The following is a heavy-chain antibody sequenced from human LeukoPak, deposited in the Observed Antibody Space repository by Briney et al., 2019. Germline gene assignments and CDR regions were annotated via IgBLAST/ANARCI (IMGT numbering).Heavy chain of an antibody. J-gene: IGHJ4*02. CDR3: ARDNFYGTGGFDY. Sequence: PGGSLRLSCAASGFTFSSYSMNWVREAPGEGLEWVSSIRSSSSYTYYADSVKGRITVSRDSAKNSLYLQMNSLRAEDTAVYYCARDNFYGTGGFDYWRQGTLVTVSS. CDR2: IRSSSSYT. D-gene: IGHD2/OR15-2a*01. CDR1: GFTFSSYS. V-gene: IGHV3-21*01.